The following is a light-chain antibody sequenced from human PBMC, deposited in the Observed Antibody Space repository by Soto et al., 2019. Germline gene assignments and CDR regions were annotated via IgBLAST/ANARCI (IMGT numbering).Light chain of an antibody. J-gene: IGKJ2*01. CDR3: QQSYRTPRT. V-gene: IGKV1-39*01. CDR1: ESISSN. Sequence: DIQMTQSPNSLSASVGDRVTITCRASESISSNLNWYQQKPGKAPKLLIYGASSLQSGVPSRFSGSGSGTDFTLIISSLQPEDFVTYYCQQSYRTPRTFGQGTKLEIK. CDR2: GAS.